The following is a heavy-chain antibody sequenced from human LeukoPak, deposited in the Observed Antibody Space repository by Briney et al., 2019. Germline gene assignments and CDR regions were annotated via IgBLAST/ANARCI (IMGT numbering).Heavy chain of an antibody. J-gene: IGHJ4*02. V-gene: IGHV4-30-2*01. CDR1: GGSISSGGYS. Sequence: PSETLSLTCAVSGGSISSGGYSWSWIRQPPGKGLEWIGYIYHSGSTYYNPSLKSRVTISVDRSKNQFSLKLSSVTAADTAVYYCAGVGPVGDFDYWGQGTLVTVSS. D-gene: IGHD1-26*01. CDR2: IYHSGST. CDR3: AGVGPVGDFDY.